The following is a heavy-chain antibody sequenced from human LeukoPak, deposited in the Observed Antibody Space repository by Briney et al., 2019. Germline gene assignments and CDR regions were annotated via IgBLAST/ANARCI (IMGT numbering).Heavy chain of an antibody. Sequence: GGSLRLSCAASGFTFSSYSMNWVRQAPGKGLEWVSYISSGGTTIYYADSVKGRFTISRDNAKNSLYLQMNSLRAEDTALYYCASISGLVDYWGQGTLVTVSS. V-gene: IGHV3-48*04. CDR3: ASISGLVDY. CDR1: GFTFSSYS. D-gene: IGHD1-20*01. J-gene: IGHJ4*02. CDR2: ISSGGTTI.